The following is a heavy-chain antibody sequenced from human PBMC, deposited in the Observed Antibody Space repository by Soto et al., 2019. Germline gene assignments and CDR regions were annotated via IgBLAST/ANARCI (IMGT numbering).Heavy chain of an antibody. D-gene: IGHD2-8*01. CDR3: AKARVYISLSVES. V-gene: IGHV3-30*18. Sequence: QVQLVESGGGVVQPGRSLRLSCAVSGFTFSGYGIQWVRQAPGKGLEWVAGISYDENGQFYADSVRGRFTISRNNSQRTVVPKMNSPRPEETALYYGAKARVYISLSVESWGLGTWVTVAS. J-gene: IGHJ5*01. CDR2: ISYDENGQ. CDR1: GFTFSGYG.